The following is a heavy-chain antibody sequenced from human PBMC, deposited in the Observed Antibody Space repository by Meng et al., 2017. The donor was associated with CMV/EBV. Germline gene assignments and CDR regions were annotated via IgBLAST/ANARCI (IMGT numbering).Heavy chain of an antibody. CDR3: ARDKGCSSTNCYALDYFGMDV. D-gene: IGHD2-2*01. J-gene: IGHJ6*02. Sequence: GGSLRLSCAASGFTFSDYYMSWIRQAPGKGLEWVSYISSSGSTIYYADSVKGRFTISRDNAKNSLYLQMNSLRAEDTAVYYCARDKGCSSTNCYALDYFGMDVWGQGTTVTVSS. CDR2: ISSSGSTI. CDR1: GFTFSDYY. V-gene: IGHV3-11*04.